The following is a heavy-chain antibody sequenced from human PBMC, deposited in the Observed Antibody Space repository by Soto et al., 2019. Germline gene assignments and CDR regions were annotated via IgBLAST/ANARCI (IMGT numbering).Heavy chain of an antibody. CDR2: ISAYNGNT. CDR3: ARVFGGYRLSGYDLGGAFDY. V-gene: IGHV1-18*01. J-gene: IGHJ4*02. Sequence: ASVKVSCKASGYTFTSYGISWVRQAPGQGLEWMGWISAYNGNTNYAQKLQGRVTMTTDTSTSTAYMELRSLRSDDTAVYYCARVFGGYRLSGYDLGGAFDYWGQGTLVTVSS. D-gene: IGHD5-12*01. CDR1: GYTFTSYG.